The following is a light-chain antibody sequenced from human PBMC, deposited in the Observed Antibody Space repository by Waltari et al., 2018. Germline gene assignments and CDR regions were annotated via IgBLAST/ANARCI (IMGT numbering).Light chain of an antibody. Sequence: EIVLTQSPATLPLSPGERATLPCRASQIVSRALPWYQQKPGQAPRLLISGSSNRATCIPDRFSGSGSGTDFSLTISSLEPEDFAVYYCQHYVRLPATFGQGTKVEIK. CDR1: QIVSRA. J-gene: IGKJ1*01. CDR3: QHYVRLPAT. CDR2: GSS. V-gene: IGKV3-20*01.